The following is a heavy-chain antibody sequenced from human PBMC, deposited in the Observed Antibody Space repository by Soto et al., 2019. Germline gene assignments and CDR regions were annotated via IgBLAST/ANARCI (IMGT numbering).Heavy chain of an antibody. V-gene: IGHV3-7*01. D-gene: IGHD4-17*01. Sequence: PGGSLRLSCEASEFTLSYYWMSWVRQAPGKSLEFVANIKYDGGKTYFLDSVKGRFTISRDNAKNSLYLQMHSLTVDDTAVYFCARDVRLVSQDNGDSWGHDLWGTGTLVTVSS. CDR3: ARDVRLVSQDNGDSWGHDL. CDR2: IKYDGGKT. CDR1: EFTLSYYW. J-gene: IGHJ5*02.